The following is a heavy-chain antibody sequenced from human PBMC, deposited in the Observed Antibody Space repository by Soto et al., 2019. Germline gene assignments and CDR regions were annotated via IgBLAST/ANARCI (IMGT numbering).Heavy chain of an antibody. CDR1: GGAVSSGTYY. CDR3: MGGPAGAVWFDA. CDR2: IYFTGST. J-gene: IGHJ5*02. D-gene: IGHD6-13*01. Sequence: PSETLSLTCTVSGGAVSSGTYYWSWIRQPPGKGLEWIGHIYFTGSTNYNPSLKSRVTMSLDTSRNQFSLKLSSVTAADTAVYYCMGGPAGAVWFDAGGLGTMVTVSS. V-gene: IGHV4-61*01.